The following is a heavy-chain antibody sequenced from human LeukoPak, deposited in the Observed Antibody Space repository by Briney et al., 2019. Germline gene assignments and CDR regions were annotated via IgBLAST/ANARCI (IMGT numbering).Heavy chain of an antibody. Sequence: GGSLRLSCAASGFTFSNYAMNWVRQAPGKGLEWVSSISGSGGTTFYADSVKGRFTIPRDNSKNTLDLQINSLSAEDTAVYYCAKDIGLPDVWGQGTTVTVSS. V-gene: IGHV3-23*01. CDR2: ISGSGGTT. CDR1: GFTFSNYA. D-gene: IGHD1-26*01. CDR3: AKDIGLPDV. J-gene: IGHJ6*02.